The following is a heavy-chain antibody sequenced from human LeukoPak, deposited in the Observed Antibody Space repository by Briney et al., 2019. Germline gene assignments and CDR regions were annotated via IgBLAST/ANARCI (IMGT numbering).Heavy chain of an antibody. CDR3: AKHRFESGGYHSTD. CDR2: IKQDGSEK. D-gene: IGHD3-22*01. CDR1: GFTFSSYW. J-gene: IGHJ4*02. Sequence: GGSLRLSCAASGFTFSSYWMSWVRQAPGKGLEWVANIKQDGSEKYYVDSVKGRFTISRDNSKNTLYLQMNSLRDEDTAVYYCAKHRFESGGYHSTDWGQGTLVTVSS. V-gene: IGHV3-7*03.